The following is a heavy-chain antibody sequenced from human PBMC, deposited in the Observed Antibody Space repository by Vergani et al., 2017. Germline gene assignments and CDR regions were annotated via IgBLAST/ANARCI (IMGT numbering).Heavy chain of an antibody. Sequence: QVQLVQSGAEVKKPGASVKVSCKASGYTFTSYDINWVRQATGQGLEWMGWMNPNSGNTGYAQKFQGRVTMTRNTAISTAYMELSSLRSEDTAVYYCARDPRGPDYYGSGSYYPYNWFDPWGQGTLVTVSS. J-gene: IGHJ5*02. D-gene: IGHD3-10*01. CDR1: GYTFTSYD. V-gene: IGHV1-8*02. CDR3: ARDPRGPDYYGSGSYYPYNWFDP. CDR2: MNPNSGNT.